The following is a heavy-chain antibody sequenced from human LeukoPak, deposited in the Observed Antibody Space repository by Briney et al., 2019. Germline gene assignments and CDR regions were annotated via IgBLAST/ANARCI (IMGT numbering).Heavy chain of an antibody. CDR3: ARLTVTKYDY. J-gene: IGHJ4*02. V-gene: IGHV3-72*01. D-gene: IGHD4-17*01. CDR2: SRNKAKSHTT. CDR1: GFTFSDRD. Sequence: GGSLRLSCAASGFTFSDRDMDWVRQAPGKGLEWVGRSRNKAKSHTTEYAASVKGRFTISRDNSNNSVWLQMNSLRAEDTAVYSCARLTVTKYDYWGQGTLVTVSS.